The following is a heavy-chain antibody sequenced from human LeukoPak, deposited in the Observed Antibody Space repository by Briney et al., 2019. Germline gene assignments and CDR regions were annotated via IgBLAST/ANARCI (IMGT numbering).Heavy chain of an antibody. Sequence: GGSLRLSCAASGFTFNNYWMSWVRQAPGKGLEWVANIKQDESEKYYVDSVRGRFTISRDNAKNSLYLQMSSLRADDTAVYYCAREGSYGGLIRGYDAFDIWGQGTLVTVSS. V-gene: IGHV3-7*01. CDR3: AREGSYGGLIRGYDAFDI. J-gene: IGHJ3*02. CDR2: IKQDESEK. CDR1: GFTFNNYW. D-gene: IGHD3-10*01.